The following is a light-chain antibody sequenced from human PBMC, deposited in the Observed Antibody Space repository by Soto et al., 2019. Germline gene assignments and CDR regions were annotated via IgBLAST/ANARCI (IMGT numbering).Light chain of an antibody. J-gene: IGKJ1*01. V-gene: IGKV3-20*01. CDR3: QQYGSSGT. CDR1: QSVSKNY. Sequence: EIVWTQSPGTLSLSPGERATLSCRASQSVSKNYLAWYQQKPGQAPRLLIYGASNRATGIPDRFSGSGSGTDLTLTISRLAPEDFAVYYCQQYGSSGTFGQGTKVDIK. CDR2: GAS.